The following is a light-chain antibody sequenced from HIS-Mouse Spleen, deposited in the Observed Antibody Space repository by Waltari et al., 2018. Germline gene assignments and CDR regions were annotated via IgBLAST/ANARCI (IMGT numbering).Light chain of an antibody. CDR2: EDN. J-gene: IGLJ2*01. CDR3: QSYDSSNVV. V-gene: IGLV6-57*04. CDR1: SCSLASNY. Sequence: NFMLTQPHSVSESPGKTVTISCTRSSCSLASNYVPWYQQRPGSAPTTVIYEDNQRPSGVPDRFSGSIDSSSNSASLTISGLKTEDEADYYCQSYDSSNVVFGGGTKLTVL.